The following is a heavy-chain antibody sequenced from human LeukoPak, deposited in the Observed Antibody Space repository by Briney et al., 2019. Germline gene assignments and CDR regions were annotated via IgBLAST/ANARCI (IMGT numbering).Heavy chain of an antibody. D-gene: IGHD3-22*01. CDR2: ISTGSSYI. CDR3: AKPQLSRYYYDSSGYHGAFDI. CDR1: GFTFSSYS. V-gene: IGHV3-21*01. J-gene: IGHJ3*02. Sequence: GGSLRLSCAASGFTFSSYSMNWVRQAPGKGLEWVSSISTGSSYIYYADSVKGRFTISRDNSKNTLYLQMNSLRAEDTAVYYCAKPQLSRYYYDSSGYHGAFDIWGQGTMVTVSS.